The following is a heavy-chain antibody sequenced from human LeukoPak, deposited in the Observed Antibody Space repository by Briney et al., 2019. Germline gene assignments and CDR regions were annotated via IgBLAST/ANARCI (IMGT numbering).Heavy chain of an antibody. CDR1: GFTFSSYA. D-gene: IGHD3-22*01. J-gene: IGHJ4*02. Sequence: PGGSLRLSCAASGFTFSSYAMSWVRQAPGKGLEWVSVISGSGGTTFYTDSVKGRFTISRDNSKNTLYLQMNSLRAEDTAVYYCARDLRYYYDSSGYYALDYWGQGTLVTVSS. CDR2: ISGSGGTT. CDR3: ARDLRYYYDSSGYYALDY. V-gene: IGHV3-23*01.